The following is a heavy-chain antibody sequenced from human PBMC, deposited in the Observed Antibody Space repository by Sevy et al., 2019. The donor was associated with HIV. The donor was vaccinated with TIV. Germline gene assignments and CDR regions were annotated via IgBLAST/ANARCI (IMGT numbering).Heavy chain of an antibody. J-gene: IGHJ4*02. CDR2: IKSKTDGATR. CDR1: GFTFSKAW. D-gene: IGHD1-26*01. Sequence: GGSLRLSCVASGFTFSKAWRSWVRQAPGKGLEWVGRIKSKTDGATRDLAAPVKGRIIISRDDSKNTLYLQISNLKIEDTGVYFCAAGVGPSDFDYWGQGTLVTVSS. CDR3: AAGVGPSDFDY. V-gene: IGHV3-15*01.